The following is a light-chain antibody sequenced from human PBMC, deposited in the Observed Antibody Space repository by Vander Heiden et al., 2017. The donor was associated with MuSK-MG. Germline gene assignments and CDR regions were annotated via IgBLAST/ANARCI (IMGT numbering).Light chain of an antibody. CDR3: SSRDSSANHLV. V-gene: IGLV3-19*01. CDR1: SLRSYY. CDR2: GKN. Sequence: SSELTQDPAVSVALGQPVRITCQGDSLRSYYASWYQQKAGQAPELVIYGKNNRPSGIPDRSSGSSSGNTGYLTITGAQAEEEADYYCSSRDSSANHLVFGGGTKLTVL. J-gene: IGLJ3*02.